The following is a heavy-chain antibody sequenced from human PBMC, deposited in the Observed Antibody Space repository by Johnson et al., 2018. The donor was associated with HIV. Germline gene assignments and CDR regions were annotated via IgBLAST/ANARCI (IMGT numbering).Heavy chain of an antibody. V-gene: IGHV3-33*03. CDR2: IWYDGNNK. CDR3: AKARDATRQTDALDI. J-gene: IGHJ3*02. CDR1: GFSFSGYG. Sequence: QVQLVESGGGVVQPGRFLRLSCAASGFSFSGYGMHWVRQAPGKGLEWVAVIWYDGNNKYYAAPVKDRFTISRDDSKNTLYMQMNSLRAEDTAVYYCAKARDATRQTDALDIWGQGTRVTVSS.